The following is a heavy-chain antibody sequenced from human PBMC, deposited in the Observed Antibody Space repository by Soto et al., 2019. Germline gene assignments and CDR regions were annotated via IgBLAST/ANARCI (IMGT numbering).Heavy chain of an antibody. CDR2: IYHRGST. V-gene: IGHV4-4*02. Sequence: QVQLQESGPGLVKPSGTLSLTCAVSSGSISSSNWWSWVRQPPGKGLERIGEIYHRGSTNYTPSLKSRVTISVDKSKNQFSLKLSSVTAADTAVYYCARNLGYCSGGSCYSSHYYYYMDVWGKGTTVTVSS. CDR1: SGSISSSNW. D-gene: IGHD2-15*01. J-gene: IGHJ6*03. CDR3: ARNLGYCSGGSCYSSHYYYYMDV.